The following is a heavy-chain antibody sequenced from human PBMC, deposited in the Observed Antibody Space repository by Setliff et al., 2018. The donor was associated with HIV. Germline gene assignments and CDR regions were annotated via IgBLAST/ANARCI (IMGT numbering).Heavy chain of an antibody. D-gene: IGHD3-22*01. CDR1: GGSFSSTTYS. CDR2: IHSSGTA. J-gene: IGHJ4*02. V-gene: IGHV4-39*01. Sequence: PSETLSLTCTVSGGSFSSTTYSWGWIRQPPGMGLEWIGSIHSSGTADYNPSLKSRVAMSVDTSRSQFSLKLRSVTAADTAVYYCARQSDSSGYFPSWYFDYWAQGTLVTVSS. CDR3: ARQSDSSGYFPSWYFDY.